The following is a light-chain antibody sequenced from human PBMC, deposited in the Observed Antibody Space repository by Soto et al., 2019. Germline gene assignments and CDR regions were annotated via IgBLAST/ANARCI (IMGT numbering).Light chain of an antibody. J-gene: IGKJ1*01. V-gene: IGKV2-28*01. CDR2: LGS. CDR3: MQALQSPMT. Sequence: EIVMSQSPLSLPVTPGEPASISCRSSQSLLYSDGYNYLGWYLQKPGQSPQLLIYLGSDRATGVPDRFSGSGSGTDFTLKISRVEAEDVGVYYCMQALQSPMTFGQGTKVEIK. CDR1: QSLLYSDGYNY.